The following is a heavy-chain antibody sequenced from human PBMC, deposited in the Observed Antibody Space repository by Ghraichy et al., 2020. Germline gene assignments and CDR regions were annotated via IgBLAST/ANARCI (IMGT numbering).Heavy chain of an antibody. CDR2: ISGSGGST. V-gene: IGHV3-23*01. J-gene: IGHJ3*01. CDR3: AKDLFGEQQWFV. Sequence: SCAASGFTFSSYAMSWVRQAPGKGLEWVSAISGSGGSTYYADSVKGRFTISRDNSKNTLYLQMNSLRAEDTAVYYCAKDLFGEQQWFVWGQGTMVTVSS. D-gene: IGHD6-13*01. CDR1: GFTFSSYA.